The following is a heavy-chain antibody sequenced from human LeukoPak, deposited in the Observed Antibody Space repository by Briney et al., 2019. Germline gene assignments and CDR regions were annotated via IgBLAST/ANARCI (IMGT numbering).Heavy chain of an antibody. D-gene: IGHD7-27*01. CDR2: ISSSSSYI. CDR1: GFTFSSYS. V-gene: IGHV3-21*04. CDR3: ARSWGSYAPFDY. J-gene: IGHJ4*02. Sequence: GGSLRLSCAASGFTFSSYSMNWVRQAPGKGLEWVSSISSSSSYIYYADSVKGRFTISRDNAKNSLYLQMNSLRAEDTAVYYCARSWGSYAPFDYWGQGTLVTVSS.